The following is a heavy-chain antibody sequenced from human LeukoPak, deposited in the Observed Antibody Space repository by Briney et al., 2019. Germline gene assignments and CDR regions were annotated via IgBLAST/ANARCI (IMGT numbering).Heavy chain of an antibody. D-gene: IGHD3-16*01. J-gene: IGHJ4*02. Sequence: GGSLRLSCAASGFTFSSFAMSWVRQAPGKGLEWVSTISDSGGGTYYADSVKGRFTISRDNSKNTLYLQMNSLRAEDTAVYYCAKVIYVRGSVIDYWGQGTLVTVSS. V-gene: IGHV3-23*01. CDR3: AKVIYVRGSVIDY. CDR1: GFTFSSFA. CDR2: ISDSGGGT.